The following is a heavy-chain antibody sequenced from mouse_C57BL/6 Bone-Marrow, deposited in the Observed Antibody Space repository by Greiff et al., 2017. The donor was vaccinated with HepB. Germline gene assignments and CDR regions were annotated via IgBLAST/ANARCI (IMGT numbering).Heavy chain of an antibody. V-gene: IGHV1-15*01. D-gene: IGHD2-3*01. CDR3: TKDGYPYWYFDV. CDR2: IDPETGGT. Sequence: QVQLQQSGAELERPGASVTLSCKASGYTFTDYEMHWVKQTPLHGLEWIGAIDPETGGTAYNQKFKGKAILTADKSSSTAYMELRSLTSEDSAVYYCTKDGYPYWYFDVWGTGTTVTVSS. CDR1: GYTFTDYE. J-gene: IGHJ1*03.